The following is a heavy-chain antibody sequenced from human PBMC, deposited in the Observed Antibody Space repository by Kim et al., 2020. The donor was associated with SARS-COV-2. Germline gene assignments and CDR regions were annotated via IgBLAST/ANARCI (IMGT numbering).Heavy chain of an antibody. J-gene: IGHJ1*01. CDR2: ISSSSSYI. Sequence: GGSLRLSCAASGFTFSSYSMNWVRQAPGKGLEWVSSISSSSSYIYYADSVKGRFTISRDNAKNSLYLQMNSLRAEDTAVYYCARDTDYYDSSGYYSLKKYFQHWGQGTLVTVSS. D-gene: IGHD3-22*01. CDR1: GFTFSSYS. V-gene: IGHV3-21*01. CDR3: ARDTDYYDSSGYYSLKKYFQH.